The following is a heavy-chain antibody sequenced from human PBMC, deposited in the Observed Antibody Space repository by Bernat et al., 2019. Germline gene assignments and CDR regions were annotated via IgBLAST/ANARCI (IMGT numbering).Heavy chain of an antibody. D-gene: IGHD6-19*01. CDR1: GFTFSSYA. Sequence: QVQLVESGGGVVQPGRSLRLSCAASGFTFSSYAMHWVRQAPGKGLEWVAVISYDGSNKYYADSVKGRFTISRDNSKNTLYLQMNSLRAEDTAVYYCARDGESSGWFSLRRVAHGMDVWGQGTTVTVSS. J-gene: IGHJ6*02. CDR3: ARDGESSGWFSLRRVAHGMDV. CDR2: ISYDGSNK. V-gene: IGHV3-30-3*01.